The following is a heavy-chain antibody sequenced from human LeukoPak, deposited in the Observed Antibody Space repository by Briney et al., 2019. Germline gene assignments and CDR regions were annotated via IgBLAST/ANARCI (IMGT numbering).Heavy chain of an antibody. J-gene: IGHJ6*02. V-gene: IGHV1-8*01. CDR1: GYTFTSYD. CDR2: MNPNSGNT. Sequence: ASVKVSCKASGYTFTSYDINWVRQATGQGLEWMGWMNPNSGNTGYAQKFQGRVTMTSNTSISTAYMELSSLRSEDTAVYYCARDREPHYDILTGYLPFGMDVWGQGTTVTVSS. CDR3: ARDREPHYDILTGYLPFGMDV. D-gene: IGHD3-9*01.